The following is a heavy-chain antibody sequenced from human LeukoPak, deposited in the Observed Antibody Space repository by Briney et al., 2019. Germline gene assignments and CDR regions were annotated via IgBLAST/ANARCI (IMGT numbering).Heavy chain of an antibody. CDR1: GYTFTSYG. CDR2: ISAYNGNT. J-gene: IGHJ5*02. V-gene: IGHV1-18*01. D-gene: IGHD4-17*01. Sequence: ASVKVSCKASGYTFTSYGISWVRQAPGQGLEWMGWISAYNGNTNYAQKLQGRVTMTTDTSTSTAYMELRSLRSDDTAVYYYARDSTEPDPSTVTRGNWSDPWGQGTLVTVSS. CDR3: ARDSTEPDPSTVTRGNWSDP.